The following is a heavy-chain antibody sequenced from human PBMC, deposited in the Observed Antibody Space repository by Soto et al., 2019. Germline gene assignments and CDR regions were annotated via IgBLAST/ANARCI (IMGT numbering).Heavy chain of an antibody. Sequence: SETLSLTCAVSGASINTYYWSWIRQPPGKGLEWIGYFYYSGLTNYNPSLKSRVTISLDTSKNQFSLKLSSVTAADTAVYFCARGNTHGYYYMDVWGRGTTVTVS. CDR3: ARGNTHGYYYMDV. CDR2: FYYSGLT. J-gene: IGHJ6*03. V-gene: IGHV4-59*08. D-gene: IGHD3-22*01. CDR1: GASINTYY.